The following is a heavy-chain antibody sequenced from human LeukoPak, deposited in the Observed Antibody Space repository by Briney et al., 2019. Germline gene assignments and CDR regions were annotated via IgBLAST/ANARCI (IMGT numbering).Heavy chain of an antibody. V-gene: IGHV3-23*01. Sequence: GGSLRLSCAASGFTFSSYGMSWVRQAPGKGLEWVSAISGSGGSAYYADSVKGRFTISRDNSKNTLYLQMNSLRAEDTAVYYCAKADGFGELLSNERYYYYYMDVWGKGTTVTISS. CDR2: ISGSGGSA. CDR3: AKADGFGELLSNERYYYYYMDV. CDR1: GFTFSSYG. J-gene: IGHJ6*03. D-gene: IGHD3-10*01.